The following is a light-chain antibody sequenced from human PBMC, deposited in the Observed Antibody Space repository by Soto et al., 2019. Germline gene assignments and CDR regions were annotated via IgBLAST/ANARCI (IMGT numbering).Light chain of an antibody. CDR3: PAYLISLPGYV. V-gene: IGLV1-40*01. CDR2: GNS. Sequence: QSVLTQPPSVSGAPGQRVTISCTGSSSNIGAGYDVHWYQQLPGTAPKLLIYGNSNRPSGVPDRFAGSKSGTSASLAITGLQAEYESYSSGPAYLISLPGYVFGTGTKVTVL. CDR1: SSNIGAGYD. J-gene: IGLJ1*01.